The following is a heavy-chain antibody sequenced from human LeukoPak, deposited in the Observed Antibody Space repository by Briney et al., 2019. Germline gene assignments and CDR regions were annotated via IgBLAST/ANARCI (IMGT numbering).Heavy chain of an antibody. V-gene: IGHV4-34*01. CDR3: ARGTAQLDY. CDR2: INHSGST. Sequence: KPSETLSLTCAVYGGSFSGYYWSWIRQPPGKGLEWIGEINHSGSTNYNPSLKSRVTISVDTSKNQFSLKLSSVTAADTAVYYCARGTAQLDYWGQGTLVTVSS. J-gene: IGHJ4*02. CDR1: GGSFSGYY.